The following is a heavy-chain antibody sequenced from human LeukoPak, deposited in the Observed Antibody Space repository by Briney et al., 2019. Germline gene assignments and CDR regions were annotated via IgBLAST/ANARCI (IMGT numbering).Heavy chain of an antibody. D-gene: IGHD1-26*01. CDR1: GGSISRGDYY. Sequence: SETLSLTCTVSGGSISRGDYYWSWIRQPPGKGLEWIGYIYYSGSTYYNPSLKSRVAISLDTSKNQFSLQLISVTAADTAVYYCARTHGIVGATFFDYWGQGILVTVSS. CDR3: ARTHGIVGATFFDY. J-gene: IGHJ4*02. CDR2: IYYSGST. V-gene: IGHV4-30-4*08.